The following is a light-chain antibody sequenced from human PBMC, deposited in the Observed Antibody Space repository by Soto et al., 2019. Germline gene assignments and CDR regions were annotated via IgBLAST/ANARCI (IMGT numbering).Light chain of an antibody. CDR1: SSDVGGYNY. Sequence: QSALTQPASVSGSPGQSIAISCTGTSSDVGGYNYVSWYQQHPGKAPKLIIYDVSNRPSGVSNRFSGSKSGNAASLTISGLQAEDEADYYCSSYTSNSIYVFGTGTKLTV. CDR2: DVS. CDR3: SSYTSNSIYV. J-gene: IGLJ1*01. V-gene: IGLV2-14*01.